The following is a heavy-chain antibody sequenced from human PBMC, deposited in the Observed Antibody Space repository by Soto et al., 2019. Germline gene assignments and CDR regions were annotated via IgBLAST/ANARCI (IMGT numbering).Heavy chain of an antibody. D-gene: IGHD4-17*01. J-gene: IGHJ1*01. CDR3: AMDYGGRPEYFKH. CDR1: GYTFTSYG. CDR2: ISPLKGRT. V-gene: IGHV1-18*04. Sequence: QVQLVQSGPDLKRPGASMKVSCKASGYTFTSYGISWVRQAPGQGLEWMAWISPLKGRTQYSQKDQRRVTLSTDTASNTAYMEMTTLRVDDTAVYYCAMDYGGRPEYFKHWGQGTLVTVS.